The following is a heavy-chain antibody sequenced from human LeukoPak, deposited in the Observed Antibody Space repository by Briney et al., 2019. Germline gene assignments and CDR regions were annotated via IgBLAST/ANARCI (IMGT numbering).Heavy chain of an antibody. V-gene: IGHV4-38-2*02. D-gene: IGHD1-14*01. J-gene: IGHJ5*02. CDR1: GYSISSGYY. Sequence: PSETLSLTCTVSGYSISSGYYWGWIRQPPGKGLEWIGSIYHSGSTYYNPSLKSRVTISVDTSKNQFSLKLSSVTAADTAVYYCARVITGVVHWFDPWGQGTLVTVSS. CDR3: ARVITGVVHWFDP. CDR2: IYHSGST.